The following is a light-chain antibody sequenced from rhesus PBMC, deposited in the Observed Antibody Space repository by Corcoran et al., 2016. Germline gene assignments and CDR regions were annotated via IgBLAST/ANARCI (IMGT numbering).Light chain of an antibody. CDR1: QNIYTH. V-gene: IGKV1S8*01. CDR2: GGS. J-gene: IGKJ4*01. Sequence: DIQLTQSPSALSASVGDRVVISCRASQNIYTHLAWYQQTPGKAPNLLIYGGSTLQTGIPSRFIGSGSWSDFTLTITSLQPEDSATYYCQNYCGEPLTFGGGTKVEIK. CDR3: QNYCGEPLT.